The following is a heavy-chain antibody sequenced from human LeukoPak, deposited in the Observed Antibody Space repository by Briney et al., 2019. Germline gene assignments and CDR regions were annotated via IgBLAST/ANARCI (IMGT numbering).Heavy chain of an antibody. D-gene: IGHD6-19*01. CDR3: ARRAVAENYFDY. V-gene: IGHV4-4*09. CDR1: AGSISGYY. CDR2: IYSSGST. J-gene: IGHJ4*02. Sequence: SETVSLTCTVSAGSISGYYWSWIRQPPGKGLEWIGYIYSSGSTTYNSSLKGRVTISVDTSKNQFSLKLSSVTAADTAVYYCARRAVAENYFDYWGQGTLVTVSS.